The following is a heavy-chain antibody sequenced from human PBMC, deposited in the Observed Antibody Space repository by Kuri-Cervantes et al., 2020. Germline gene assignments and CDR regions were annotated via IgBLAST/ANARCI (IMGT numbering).Heavy chain of an antibody. V-gene: IGHV3-53*05. J-gene: IGHJ2*01. D-gene: IGHD4-23*01. CDR2: IYSGGST. CDR3: AREYGGNHRYFDL. CDR1: GFTVSSNY. Sequence: ETLSLTCAASGFTVSSNYMSWVRQAPGKGLEWVSVIYSGGSTYYADSVKGRFTISRDNSKNTLYLQMNSLRAEDTAVFYCAREYGGNHRYFDLWGRGTLVTVSS.